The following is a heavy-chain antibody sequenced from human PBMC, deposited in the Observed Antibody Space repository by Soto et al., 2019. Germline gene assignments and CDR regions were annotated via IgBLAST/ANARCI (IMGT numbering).Heavy chain of an antibody. CDR2: MNQDGCRR. CDR3: ARHMGLSGYFSDFDY. CDR1: GFAFSQYW. D-gene: IGHD5-12*01. V-gene: IGHV3-7*01. J-gene: IGHJ4*02. Sequence: EVQFVESGGDLVQPGGSLRLSCAASGFAFSQYWINWVRQSPGKGLEWVAIMNQDGCRRYYGASVMGRFTISGDNGKNSVDLQMKSLRADSTAFYFWARHMGLSGYFSDFDYWGLGARVTVTS.